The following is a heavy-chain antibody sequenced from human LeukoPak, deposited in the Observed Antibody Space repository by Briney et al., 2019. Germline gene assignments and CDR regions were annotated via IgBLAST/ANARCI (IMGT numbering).Heavy chain of an antibody. V-gene: IGHV4-59*01. CDR1: GDSLNTYY. Sequence: SETLSLTCTVSGDSLNTYYWTWIRQTPGKELEWIGFVASSGTSNYNPSLKSRVSISIDTSKNQFSLALTSVTPADTAVYYCARVVRGVVTSNWFDPWTREPWSPSPQ. CDR2: VASSGTS. CDR3: ARVVRGVVTSNWFDP. D-gene: IGHD2-21*02. J-gene: IGHJ5*02.